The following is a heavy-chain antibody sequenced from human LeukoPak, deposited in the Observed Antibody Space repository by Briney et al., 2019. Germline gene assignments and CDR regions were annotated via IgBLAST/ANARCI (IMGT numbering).Heavy chain of an antibody. Sequence: SETLSLTCTVSGYSISSGYYWGWIRQPPGKGLEWIGSIYHSGSTYYNPSLKSRVTISVDTSKNQFSLKLSSVTAADTAVYYCARRQWLRKNFDYWGQGTLVTVSS. D-gene: IGHD5-12*01. V-gene: IGHV4-38-2*02. J-gene: IGHJ4*02. CDR1: GYSISSGYY. CDR2: IYHSGST. CDR3: ARRQWLRKNFDY.